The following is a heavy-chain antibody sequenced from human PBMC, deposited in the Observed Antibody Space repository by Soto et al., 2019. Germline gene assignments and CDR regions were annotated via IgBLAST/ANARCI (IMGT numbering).Heavy chain of an antibody. J-gene: IGHJ4*02. Sequence: EVHLLESGGGSVQPGGALRLSCAASGFTFSGNAMTWVRQAPGGGLEWVSAISGSTGNTYYADSVKGRFTISRDNSKSTLFLQMNSLRAEDTAVYYCAKGHTGIAVAGTWYFDYWGQGTLVTVSS. CDR3: AKGHTGIAVAGTWYFDY. V-gene: IGHV3-23*01. CDR1: GFTFSGNA. CDR2: ISGSTGNT. D-gene: IGHD6-19*01.